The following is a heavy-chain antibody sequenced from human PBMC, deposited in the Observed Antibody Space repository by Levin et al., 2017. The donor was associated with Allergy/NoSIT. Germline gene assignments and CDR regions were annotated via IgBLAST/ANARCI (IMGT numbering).Heavy chain of an antibody. CDR2: IYWDDDK. CDR1: GFSLSTSGVA. Sequence: ESGPTLVKPTQTLTLTCTFSGFSLSTSGVAVGWIRQPPGKALEWLALIYWDDDKRYSPSLKGRLTITKDTSKNQVVLTMTNMDPVDTATYFCAHRFGSGSYSPIYYYYYMDVWGKGTTVTVSS. J-gene: IGHJ6*03. CDR3: AHRFGSGSYSPIYYYYYMDV. V-gene: IGHV2-5*02. D-gene: IGHD3-10*01.